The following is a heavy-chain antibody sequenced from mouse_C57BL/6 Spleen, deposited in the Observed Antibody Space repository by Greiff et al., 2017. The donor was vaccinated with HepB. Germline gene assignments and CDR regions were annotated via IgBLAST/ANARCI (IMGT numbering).Heavy chain of an antibody. D-gene: IGHD2-1*01. Sequence: QVQLKQSGAELARPGASVKLSCKASGYTFTSYGISWVKQRTGQGLEWIGEIYPRGGNTYYNEKFKGKATLTADKSSSTAYMELRSLTSEDSAVYVCARRGNTGYFDVWGTGTTVTVSS. CDR1: GYTFTSYG. V-gene: IGHV1-81*01. CDR2: IYPRGGNT. CDR3: ARRGNTGYFDV. J-gene: IGHJ1*03.